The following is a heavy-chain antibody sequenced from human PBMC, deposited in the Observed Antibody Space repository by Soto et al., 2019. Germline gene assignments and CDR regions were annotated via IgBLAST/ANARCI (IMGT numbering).Heavy chain of an antibody. CDR2: INHSGST. D-gene: IGHD5-12*01. Sequence: SETLSLTCAVYGGSFSGYYWSWIRQPPGKGLEWIGEINHSGSTNYNPSLKSRVTISVDTSKNQFSLKLSSVTAADTAVYYCASLAIVATITNYYYYYMDVWGKGTTVTVS. V-gene: IGHV4-34*01. CDR1: GGSFSGYY. J-gene: IGHJ6*03. CDR3: ASLAIVATITNYYYYYMDV.